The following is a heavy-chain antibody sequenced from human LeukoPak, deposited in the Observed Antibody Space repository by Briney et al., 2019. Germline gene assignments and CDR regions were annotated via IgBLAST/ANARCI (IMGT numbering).Heavy chain of an antibody. CDR3: AKLIGDSSGYYYDY. Sequence: PGGSLRLSCAASGFTVSSNYMSWVRQGPGKGLEWVALIYNDGSTHYRDSVKGRFTISRDTSRNTLFLQMNSLRAEDTAVYYCAKLIGDSSGYYYDYWGQGTLVTVSS. J-gene: IGHJ4*02. CDR1: GFTVSSNY. V-gene: IGHV3-53*05. CDR2: IYNDGST. D-gene: IGHD3-22*01.